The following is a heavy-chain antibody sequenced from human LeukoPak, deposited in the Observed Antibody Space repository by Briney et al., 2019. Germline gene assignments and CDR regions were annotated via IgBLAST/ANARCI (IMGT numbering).Heavy chain of an antibody. J-gene: IGHJ4*02. D-gene: IGHD1-1*01. CDR1: GGSISSNSW. V-gene: IGHV4-4*02. Sequence: PSETLXLTCTVSGGSISSNSWWTWVRPSPGKGLEWIGEIFHSGRTNYNPSLQSRVTISVDTSKNQFSLKLSSVTAADTAVYYCARRDFSRRNWNRVDYWGQGTLVTVSS. CDR3: ARRDFSRRNWNRVDY. CDR2: IFHSGRT.